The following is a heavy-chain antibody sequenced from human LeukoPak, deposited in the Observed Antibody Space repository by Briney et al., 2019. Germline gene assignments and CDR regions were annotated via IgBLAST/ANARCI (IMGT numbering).Heavy chain of an antibody. CDR3: TTDSGNLYFYYYYMDV. CDR1: GFTFSNAW. J-gene: IGHJ6*03. CDR2: IKSKTDGGTT. V-gene: IGHV3-15*01. D-gene: IGHD2-8*01. Sequence: GGSLRLSCAASGFTFSNAWMSWVRQAPGKGLEWVGRIKSKTDGGTTDFAATVKGRFTISRDDSQITLSLQLTNLKTEDTAVYYCTTDSGNLYFYYYYMDVWGKGATVTVSS.